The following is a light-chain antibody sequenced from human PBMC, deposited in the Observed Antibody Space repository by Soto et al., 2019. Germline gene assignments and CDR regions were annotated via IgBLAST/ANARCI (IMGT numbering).Light chain of an antibody. Sequence: QSVLTQPASVSGSPGQSITISCTGTSSDSGGYNFVSWYQHRPGKAPKLMIYAVSNRPSGVSNRFPGSKSGNTASLTISGLQAEDEADYYCCSYTSYSPYVFGTGTKVTVL. CDR3: CSYTSYSPYV. CDR2: AVS. J-gene: IGLJ1*01. CDR1: SSDSGGYNF. V-gene: IGLV2-14*01.